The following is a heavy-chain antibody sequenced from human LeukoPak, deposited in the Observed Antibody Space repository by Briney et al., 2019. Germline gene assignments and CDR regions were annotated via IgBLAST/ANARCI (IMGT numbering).Heavy chain of an antibody. Sequence: SETLSLTCTVSGGSISSYYWSWIRQPPGKGLEWIGYIYYSGSTNYNPSLKSRVTISVDTSKNQFSLKLSSVTAADTAVYYCARLQNNYYDSGGSPYYFDYWGQGTLVTVSS. CDR1: GGSISSYY. D-gene: IGHD3-22*01. CDR3: ARLQNNYYDSGGSPYYFDY. CDR2: IYYSGST. J-gene: IGHJ4*02. V-gene: IGHV4-59*01.